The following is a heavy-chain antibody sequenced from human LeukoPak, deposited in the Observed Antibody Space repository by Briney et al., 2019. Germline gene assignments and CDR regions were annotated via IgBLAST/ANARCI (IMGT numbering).Heavy chain of an antibody. J-gene: IGHJ4*02. CDR3: TRDTFGARDY. V-gene: IGHV3-74*01. Sequence: PGGSLRLSCAASGFTFSSNWMHWIRQVPGEGLVWVARINPDGSDTSYADSVKGRFTIPRDNAKNTLYLQMNSLRVEDTALYYCTRDTFGARDYWGQGTLVTVSS. CDR1: GFTFSSNW. CDR2: INPDGSDT. D-gene: IGHD3-10*01.